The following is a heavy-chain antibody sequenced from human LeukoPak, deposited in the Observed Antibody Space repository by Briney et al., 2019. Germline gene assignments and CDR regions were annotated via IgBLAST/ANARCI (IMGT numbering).Heavy chain of an antibody. D-gene: IGHD3-22*01. Sequence: PGGSLRLSCAASGFTFSSYSMNWVRQAPGKGLEWVSSISSSSSYIYYADSVKGRFTISRDNAKNSLYLQMNSLRAEDTAVYYCARARWGQQYYYDSSGYYGWGQGTLVTVSS. CDR1: GFTFSSYS. V-gene: IGHV3-21*01. CDR2: ISSSSSYI. CDR3: ARARWGQQYYYDSSGYYG. J-gene: IGHJ4*02.